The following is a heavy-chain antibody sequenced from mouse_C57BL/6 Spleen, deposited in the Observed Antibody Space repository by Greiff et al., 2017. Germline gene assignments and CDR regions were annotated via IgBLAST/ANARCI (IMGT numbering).Heavy chain of an antibody. CDR2: IDPNSGGT. J-gene: IGHJ4*01. Sequence: QVQLQQSGAELVKPGASVKLSCKASGYTFTSYWMHWVKQRPGRGLEWIGRIDPNSGGTKYNEKFKSKATLTVDKPSSTAYMQLSSLTSEDSAVYDCARDLRYYYGSSYDAMDYWGQGTSVTVSS. CDR1: GYTFTSYW. V-gene: IGHV1-72*01. CDR3: ARDLRYYYGSSYDAMDY. D-gene: IGHD1-1*01.